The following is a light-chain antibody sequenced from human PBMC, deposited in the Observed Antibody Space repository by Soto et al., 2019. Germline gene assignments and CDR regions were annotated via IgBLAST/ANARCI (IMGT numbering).Light chain of an antibody. V-gene: IGKV1-5*01. CDR1: QSIISW. CDR3: EQYSTYPWT. Sequence: DIQMTQSPSTLSASVGDRVTITCRASQSIISWLAWYQQKPGKAPKVLIFDASSLESGVPSRFGGSGSATEFTLFISSLQPDDFATYSCEQYSTYPWTFGQGTKVEIK. J-gene: IGKJ1*01. CDR2: DAS.